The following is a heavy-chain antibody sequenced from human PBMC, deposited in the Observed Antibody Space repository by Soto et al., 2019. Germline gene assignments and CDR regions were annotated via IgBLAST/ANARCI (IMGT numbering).Heavy chain of an antibody. CDR3: ARVDDRGHLSILSEF. D-gene: IGHD3-9*01. J-gene: IGHJ6*04. V-gene: IGHV4-31*03. CDR1: GGSLTSRGHY. Sequence: TLSITCTVSGGSLTSRGHYWGWIRHYPGKGLEWIGNIYYSGKMYFYNPSLKSRVTISEDTSRKQFSLSLSSLTAADTAVYYCARVDDRGHLSILSEFWGKGMMVNVSA. CDR2: IYYSGKMY.